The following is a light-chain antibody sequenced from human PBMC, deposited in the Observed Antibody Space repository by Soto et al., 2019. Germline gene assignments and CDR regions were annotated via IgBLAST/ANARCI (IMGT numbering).Light chain of an antibody. V-gene: IGKV1-5*03. CDR1: QTSSSW. CDR2: KAS. J-gene: IGKJ1*01. CDR3: QHYSSYSGA. Sequence: MEVTQSPSTLSVARGDRVPLPWRASQTSSSWLAWYQQKPGKAPKLLIYKASTLKSGVPSRFSGSGSGTEFTLTISSLQPDDFAIYYCQHYSSYSGAFGQGTKVDIK.